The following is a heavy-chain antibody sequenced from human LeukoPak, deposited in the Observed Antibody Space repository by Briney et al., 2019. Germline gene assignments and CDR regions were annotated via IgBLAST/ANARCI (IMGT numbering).Heavy chain of an antibody. D-gene: IGHD3-22*01. CDR3: ARDPGYYDSSGYYYLSAFDI. V-gene: IGHV4-31*03. CDR2: IYYSGST. J-gene: IGHJ3*02. Sequence: TLSLTCTVSGGSISSGGYYWSWIRQHPGKGLEWIGYIYYSGSTYYNPSLKSRVTISVDTSKNQFSLTLSSVTAADAAVYYCARDPGYYDSSGYYYLSAFDIWGQGTMVTVSS. CDR1: GGSISSGGYY.